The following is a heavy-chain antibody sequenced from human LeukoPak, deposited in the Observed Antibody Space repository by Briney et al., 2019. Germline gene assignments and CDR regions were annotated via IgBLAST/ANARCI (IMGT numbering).Heavy chain of an antibody. CDR2: INDRGSAI. J-gene: IGHJ4*02. V-gene: IGHV3-48*03. D-gene: IGHD3-10*01. Sequence: PGGSLRLSCVASGFTFSSYEMNWVRQAPGKGLEWISYINDRGSAIYYADSVKGRFTISRDNAKNSLYLQMNSLRPEDTAVYYCARGPRITYDTSYFDYWGQGTLVTVSS. CDR1: GFTFSSYE. CDR3: ARGPRITYDTSYFDY.